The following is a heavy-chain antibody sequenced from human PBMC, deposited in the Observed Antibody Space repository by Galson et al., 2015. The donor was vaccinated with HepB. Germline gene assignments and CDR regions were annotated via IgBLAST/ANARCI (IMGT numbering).Heavy chain of an antibody. CDR2: TYYMSKWYN. Sequence: CAISGDSVSTNIVAWNWIRQSPPRALEWLGMTYYMSKWYNNCAVSVQSRITINPDTSRDQFSLQLNYVTPEDTGVYYCTRVRHLARGMDVWGQGTTVTVSS. D-gene: IGHD5-12*01. CDR1: GDSVSTNIVA. J-gene: IGHJ6*02. V-gene: IGHV6-1*01. CDR3: TRVRHLARGMDV.